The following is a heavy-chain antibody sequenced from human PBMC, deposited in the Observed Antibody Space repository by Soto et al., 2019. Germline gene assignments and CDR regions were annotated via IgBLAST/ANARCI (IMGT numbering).Heavy chain of an antibody. J-gene: IGHJ4*02. D-gene: IGHD3-10*01. CDR1: GFTFDNYA. V-gene: IGHV3-23*01. Sequence: EVQLLESGGGLVQPGGSLRLSCAASGFTFDNYAMSWVRQAPGKGLEWVSAISGSGGSTYYADSVMGRFTISRDNSKNTLYLQMNSLRAEDTAVYYCAKALSIGEWRRPPWYWGQGTLVTVSS. CDR3: AKALSIGEWRRPPWY. CDR2: ISGSGGST.